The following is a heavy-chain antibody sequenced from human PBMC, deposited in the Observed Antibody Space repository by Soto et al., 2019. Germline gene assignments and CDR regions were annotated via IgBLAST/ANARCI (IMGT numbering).Heavy chain of an antibody. Sequence: PGGSLRLSCAASGFASSNYAMSWVRQAPGKGLEWVSSISGGGGSTYYADSVKGRFTISRDNSKNTLYLQMNSLRAEDTAVYYCAKVPAYDYVWGTYYYFDYWGLGALVTVSS. J-gene: IGHJ4*02. D-gene: IGHD3-16*01. CDR3: AKVPAYDYVWGTYYYFDY. CDR2: ISGGGGST. CDR1: GFASSNYA. V-gene: IGHV3-23*01.